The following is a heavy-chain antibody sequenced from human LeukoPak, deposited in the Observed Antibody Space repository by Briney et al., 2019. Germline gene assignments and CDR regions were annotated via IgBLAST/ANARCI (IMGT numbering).Heavy chain of an antibody. CDR3: AKDVQHGYSYAVRGFDY. Sequence: PGRSLRLSCAASGFTFDDYAMHWVRQAPGKGREGVSGISWNSGSIGYADSVKGRFTISRDNSKNTLYLDMTSLRAEDTAVYYCAKDVQHGYSYAVRGFDYWGQGTLVTVSS. CDR2: ISWNSGSI. CDR1: GFTFDDYA. V-gene: IGHV3-9*01. J-gene: IGHJ4*02. D-gene: IGHD5-18*01.